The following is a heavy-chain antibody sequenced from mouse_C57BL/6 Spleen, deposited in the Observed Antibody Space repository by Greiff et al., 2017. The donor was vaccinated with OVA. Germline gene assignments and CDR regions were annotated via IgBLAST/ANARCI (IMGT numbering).Heavy chain of an antibody. D-gene: IGHD2-3*01. CDR1: GFSLTSYG. CDR2: IWSGGST. Sequence: VQLVESGPGLVQPSQSLSITCTVSGFSLTSYGVHWVRQSPGKGLEWLGVIWSGGSTDYNAAFISRLSISKDNSKSQVFFKMNSLQADDTAIYYCARKTIYDGYYDAMDYWGQGTSVTVSS. CDR3: ARKTIYDGYYDAMDY. J-gene: IGHJ4*01. V-gene: IGHV2-2*01.